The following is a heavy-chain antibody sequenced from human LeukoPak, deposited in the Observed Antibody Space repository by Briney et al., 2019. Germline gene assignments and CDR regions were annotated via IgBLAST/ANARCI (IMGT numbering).Heavy chain of an antibody. CDR2: INHSGST. Sequence: SETLSLTCAVYGGSFSGYYWSWIRQPPGKGLEWIGEINHSGSTNYNPSLKSRVTISVDTSKNQFSLKLSSVTAADTAVYYCARRCWPRILRFLDRGLGCWFDPWGQGTLVTVSS. V-gene: IGHV4-34*01. J-gene: IGHJ5*02. CDR3: ARRCWPRILRFLDRGLGCWFDP. D-gene: IGHD3-16*01. CDR1: GGSFSGYY.